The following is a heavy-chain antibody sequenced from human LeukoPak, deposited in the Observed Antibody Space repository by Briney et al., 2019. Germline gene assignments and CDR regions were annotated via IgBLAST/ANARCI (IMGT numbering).Heavy chain of an antibody. Sequence: GGSLRLSCAASGFTFSSDWMHWVRQAPGKGLVWVSRIKSDGSSTSYADSVKGRLTISIDNAKNTMYLQMNSLRAEDTAVYYCARAFSRIAVAASDAFDIWGQGTMVTVSS. CDR1: GFTFSSDW. V-gene: IGHV3-74*01. CDR3: ARAFSRIAVAASDAFDI. D-gene: IGHD6-19*01. J-gene: IGHJ3*02. CDR2: IKSDGSST.